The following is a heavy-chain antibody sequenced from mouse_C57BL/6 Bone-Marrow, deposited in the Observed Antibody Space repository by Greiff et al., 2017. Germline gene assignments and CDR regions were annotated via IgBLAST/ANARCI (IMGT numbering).Heavy chain of an antibody. Sequence: VKLQQPGAELVKPGASVKMSCTASGYTFTSYWITWVKQRPGQGLEWIGDIYPGSGSTNYNEKFKSKATLTVDTSSSTAYMQLSSLTSEDAAVYYCASYGLAWFAYWGQGTLVTVSA. CDR2: IYPGSGST. V-gene: IGHV1-55*01. CDR1: GYTFTSYW. J-gene: IGHJ3*01. CDR3: ASYGLAWFAY. D-gene: IGHD2-2*01.